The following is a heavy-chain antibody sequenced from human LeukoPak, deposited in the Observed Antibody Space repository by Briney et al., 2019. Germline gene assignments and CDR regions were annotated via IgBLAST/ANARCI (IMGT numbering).Heavy chain of an antibody. CDR3: ARSVAATYRPYYFDY. CDR2: IKQDGSEK. J-gene: IGHJ4*02. CDR1: GFTFSSYW. D-gene: IGHD2-15*01. Sequence: GGSLRLSCAASGFTFSSYWMSWVRQAPGKGLEWVANIKQDGSEKYYVDSVKGRFTISRDNAKNSLYLQMNSLRAEDTAVYYCARSVAATYRPYYFDYWGQGTLVTVSS. V-gene: IGHV3-7*01.